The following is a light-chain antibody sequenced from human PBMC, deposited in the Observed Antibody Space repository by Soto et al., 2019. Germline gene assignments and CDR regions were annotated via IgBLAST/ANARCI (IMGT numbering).Light chain of an antibody. CDR1: QSISSY. V-gene: IGKV1-39*01. CDR2: AAS. J-gene: IGKJ4*01. CDR3: QQSYNSPLT. Sequence: DIQMTQSPYSLSASVGDRVTITCRASQSISSYLNWYQQKPGKAPKLLIYAASSLQSGVPLRFSGSGSGTDFTLTISSLQPEDFATYYCQQSYNSPLTFGGETKVEIK.